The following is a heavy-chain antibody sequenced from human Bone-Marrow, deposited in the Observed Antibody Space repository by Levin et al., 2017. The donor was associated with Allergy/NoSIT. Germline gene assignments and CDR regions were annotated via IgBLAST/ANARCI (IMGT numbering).Heavy chain of an antibody. V-gene: IGHV3-30*03. CDR2: MTKDGNNI. J-gene: IGHJ4*02. CDR1: GFRFSTHT. D-gene: IGHD4-23*01. Sequence: QAGGSLRLSCAASGFRFSTHTMHWVRQAPGKGLEWLAVMTKDGNNIYYADSVKGRFTISRDNSKNTLFLQMNSLRAEDTAVYYCARAPPTVGLDYWGQGTLVTVSS. CDR3: ARAPPTVGLDY.